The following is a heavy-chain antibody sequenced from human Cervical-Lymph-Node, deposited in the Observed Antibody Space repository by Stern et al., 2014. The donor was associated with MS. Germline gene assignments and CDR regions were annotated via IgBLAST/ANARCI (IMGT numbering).Heavy chain of an antibody. Sequence: VQLVESGGGLVKPGGSLRLSCAASGFTFSDYYMSWIRQAPGKGLEWVSYISSSSSYTNYADSVKGRFTISRDNAKNSRYLQMNSLRAEDTAVYYCARSLAGIAAAGIPDYWGQGTLVTVSS. D-gene: IGHD6-13*01. J-gene: IGHJ4*02. V-gene: IGHV3-11*06. CDR1: GFTFSDYY. CDR3: ARSLAGIAAAGIPDY. CDR2: ISSSSSYT.